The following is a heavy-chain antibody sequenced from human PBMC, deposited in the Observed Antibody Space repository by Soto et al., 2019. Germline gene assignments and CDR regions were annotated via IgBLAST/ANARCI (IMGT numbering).Heavy chain of an antibody. V-gene: IGHV4-4*02. CDR1: GGSINTDYW. CDR2: IHHSVGT. D-gene: IGHD3-16*01. CDR3: ARGFDYRWVY. J-gene: IGHJ4*02. Sequence: PSETLSLTCAVSGGSINTDYWWSWVRQSPGKGLEWTGEIHHSVGTNYIQSLKSRVTMSLDKSNNQLSLKLSSVTAADTAVYHCARGFDYRWVYWGPGTLVTVSS.